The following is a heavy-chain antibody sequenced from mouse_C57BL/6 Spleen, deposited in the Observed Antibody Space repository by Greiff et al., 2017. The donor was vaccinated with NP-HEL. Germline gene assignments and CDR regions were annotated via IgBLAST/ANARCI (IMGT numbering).Heavy chain of an antibody. D-gene: IGHD2-3*01. CDR1: GYSITSGYY. CDR3: ARDGYDGYSWYFDV. Sequence: EVQLQESGPGLVKPSQSLSLTCSVTGYSITSGYYWNWIRQFPGNKLEWMGYISYDGSNNYNPSLKNRISITRDTSKNQFFLKLNSVTTEDTATYYCARDGYDGYSWYFDVWGTGTTVTVSS. J-gene: IGHJ1*03. V-gene: IGHV3-6*01. CDR2: ISYDGSN.